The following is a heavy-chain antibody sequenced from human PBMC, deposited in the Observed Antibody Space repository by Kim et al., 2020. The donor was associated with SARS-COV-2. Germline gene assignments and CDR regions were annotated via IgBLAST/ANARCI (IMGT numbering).Heavy chain of an antibody. V-gene: IGHV4-34*01. CDR2: INHSGST. J-gene: IGHJ4*02. Sequence: SETLSLTCAVYGGSFSGYYWSWIRQPPGKGLEWIGEINHSGSTNYNPSLKSRVTISVDTSKNQFSLKLSSVTAADTAVYYCARGRPIAARGKKWYMHYFDYWGQGTLVTVSS. CDR3: ARGRPIAARGKKWYMHYFDY. CDR1: GGSFSGYY. D-gene: IGHD6-6*01.